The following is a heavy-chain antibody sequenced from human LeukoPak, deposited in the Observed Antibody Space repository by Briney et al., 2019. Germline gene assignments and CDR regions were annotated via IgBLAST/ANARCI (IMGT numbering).Heavy chain of an antibody. J-gene: IGHJ4*02. CDR2: ISNSGGRT. D-gene: IGHD7-27*01. Sequence: PGGSLRLSCAASGFTFKNFYMSRVRQAPGKGLEWVSGISNSGGRTFYADSVKGRFTISRDDSKNTLYLQMNSLRAEDAAVYYCAKDRHNWGLDYWGQGTLVTVSS. V-gene: IGHV3-23*01. CDR1: GFTFKNFY. CDR3: AKDRHNWGLDY.